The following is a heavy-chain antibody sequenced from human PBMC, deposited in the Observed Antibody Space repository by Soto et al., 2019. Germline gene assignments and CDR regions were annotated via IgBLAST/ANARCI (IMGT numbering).Heavy chain of an antibody. D-gene: IGHD6-13*01. J-gene: IGHJ4*02. CDR1: GYSFTSYW. Sequence: PGESLKISCKGSGYSFTSYWIGWVRQMPGKGLEWMGIIYPGDSDTRYSPSFQGQVTISADKSISTAYLQWSSLKASDTAMYYCARSVYSSSWYVPDPDYWGQGTLVTVSS. CDR3: ARSVYSSSWYVPDPDY. V-gene: IGHV5-51*01. CDR2: IYPGDSDT.